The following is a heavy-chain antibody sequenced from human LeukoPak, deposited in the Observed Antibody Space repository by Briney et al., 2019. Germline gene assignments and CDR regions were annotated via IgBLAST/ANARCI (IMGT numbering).Heavy chain of an antibody. CDR2: IYYSGST. Sequence: SETLSLTCIVSGGSISSGGYHWSWIRQHPGKGLEWIGYIYYSGSTNYNPSLKSRVTISVDTSKNQFSLKLNSVTAADTAVYYCARGDTYYYGMDVWGQGRTVTVSS. CDR1: GGSISSGGYH. J-gene: IGHJ6*02. D-gene: IGHD5-18*01. CDR3: ARGDTYYYGMDV. V-gene: IGHV4-61*08.